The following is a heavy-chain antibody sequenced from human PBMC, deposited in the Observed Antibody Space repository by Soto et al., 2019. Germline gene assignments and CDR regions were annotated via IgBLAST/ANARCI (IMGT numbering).Heavy chain of an antibody. CDR3: ETEAYSSGPRGHFDY. J-gene: IGHJ4*02. Sequence: AAGKVSCKVSGDTLTELSMHWVRQAPGKGLEWMGGFDPEDGETIYAQKSQGRVTMTEDTSTDTAYMELSSLRSADPAVYSCETEAYSSGPRGHFDYWGQGPLVTVS. D-gene: IGHD6-19*01. CDR1: GDTLTELS. V-gene: IGHV1-24*01. CDR2: FDPEDGET.